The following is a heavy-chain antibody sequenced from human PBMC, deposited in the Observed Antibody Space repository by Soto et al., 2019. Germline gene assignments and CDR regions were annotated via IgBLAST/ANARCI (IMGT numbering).Heavy chain of an antibody. CDR3: ARDLRGYSYAHWGYFDL. Sequence: QVQLVQSGAEVKKPGASVKVSCKASGYTFTSYYMHWVRQAPGQGLEWMGIINPSGGSTSYAQKFQGRVTMTRDTSTSTVYMELSSLRSEDTAVYYCARDLRGYSYAHWGYFDLWGRGTLVTVSS. J-gene: IGHJ2*01. CDR2: INPSGGST. CDR1: GYTFTSYY. V-gene: IGHV1-46*01. D-gene: IGHD5-18*01.